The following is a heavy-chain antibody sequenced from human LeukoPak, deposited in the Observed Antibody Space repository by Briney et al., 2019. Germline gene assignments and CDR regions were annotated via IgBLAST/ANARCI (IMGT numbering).Heavy chain of an antibody. CDR3: ARDKYRPGYYGMDV. D-gene: IGHD5-12*01. CDR2: ISAYNGNT. CDR1: GYTFTSYG. J-gene: IGHJ6*02. Sequence: ASVKVSCKASGYTFTSYGISWVRQAPGQGLEWMGWISAYNGNTNYAQKLQGRVTMTTDTSTSTAYMELRSLRSDDTAVYYCARDKYRPGYYGMDVWGQGTTVTVSS. V-gene: IGHV1-18*01.